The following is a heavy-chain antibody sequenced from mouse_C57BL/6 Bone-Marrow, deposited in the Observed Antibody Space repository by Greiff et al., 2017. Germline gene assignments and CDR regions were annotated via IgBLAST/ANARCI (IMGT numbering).Heavy chain of an antibody. D-gene: IGHD1-1*01. CDR1: GYTFTSYW. J-gene: IGHJ3*01. Sequence: QVHVKQPGAELVMPGASVKLSCKASGYTFTSYWMHWVKQRPGQGLEWIGEIDPSDSYTNYNQKFKGKSTLTVDKSTSTAYMQLSSLTSEDSAVYYCARGDGSSPLFAYWGQGTLVTVSA. CDR2: IDPSDSYT. CDR3: ARGDGSSPLFAY. V-gene: IGHV1-69*01.